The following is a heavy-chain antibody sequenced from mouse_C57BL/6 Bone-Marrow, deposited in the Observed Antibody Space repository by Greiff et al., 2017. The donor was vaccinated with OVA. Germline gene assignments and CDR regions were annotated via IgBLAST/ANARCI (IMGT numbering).Heavy chain of an antibody. V-gene: IGHV1-81*01. CDR1: GYTFTSYG. Sequence: VQLQQSGAELARPGASVKLSCKASGYTFTSYGISWVKQRTGQGLEWIGEIYPRSGNTYYNEKFKGKATLTADKSSSTAYMELRSLTSEDSAVYFCARATTVVEASYYFDYWCQGTTLTVSS. D-gene: IGHD1-1*01. J-gene: IGHJ2*01. CDR2: IYPRSGNT. CDR3: ARATTVVEASYYFDY.